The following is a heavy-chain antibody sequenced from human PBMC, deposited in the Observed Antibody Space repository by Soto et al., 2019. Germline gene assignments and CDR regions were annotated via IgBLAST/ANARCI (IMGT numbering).Heavy chain of an antibody. D-gene: IGHD3-22*01. CDR1: GVSISSYY. V-gene: IGHV4-59*01. CDR2: VYYSGSI. CDR3: ARAGDSSGYYYFRPLFDP. Sequence: QVQLQESGPGLVKPSETLSLTCTVSGVSISSYYWSWIRQPPGKGLEWIGYVYYSGSIDYNPSLKSRVTKSVDTAKTPFSLKLSAVTAADTVVYYCARAGDSSGYYYFRPLFDPWGQGTLVTVSS. J-gene: IGHJ5*02.